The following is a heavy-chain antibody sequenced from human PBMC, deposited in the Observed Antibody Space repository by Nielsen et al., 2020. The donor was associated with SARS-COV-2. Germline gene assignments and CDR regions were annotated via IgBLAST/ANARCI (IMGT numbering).Heavy chain of an antibody. CDR3: ARSSFGELLSPFDH. D-gene: IGHD3-10*01. CDR2: ISSSDSPT. CDR1: GFSISDYY. V-gene: IGHV3-11*01. Sequence: GGSLRLSCAASGFSISDYYMSWIRQAPGKGLEWVAHISSSDSPTYYAEAVKGRFTISRDDARNSLYLQLNNLRAEDTAVYYCARSSFGELLSPFDHWGQGTQVTVSS. J-gene: IGHJ4*02.